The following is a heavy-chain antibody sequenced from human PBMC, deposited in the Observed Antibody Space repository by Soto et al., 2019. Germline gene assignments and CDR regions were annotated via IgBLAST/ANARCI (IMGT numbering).Heavy chain of an antibody. V-gene: IGHV4-59*01. CDR3: ARIGXTYSSLENYYYYYGMDV. D-gene: IGHD6-6*01. J-gene: IGHJ6*02. CDR2: IYYSGST. Sequence: PSETLSLTCTVSGGSISSYYWSWIRQPPGKGLEWIGYIYYSGSTNYNPSLKSRVTISVDTSKNQFSLKLSSVTAADTAVYYCARIGXTYSSLENYYYYYGMDVWGQGTTVTVSS. CDR1: GGSISSYY.